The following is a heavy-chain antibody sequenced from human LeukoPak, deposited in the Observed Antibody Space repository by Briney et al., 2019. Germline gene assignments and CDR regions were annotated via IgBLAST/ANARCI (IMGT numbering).Heavy chain of an antibody. Sequence: GGSLRLSCAASGFTFSFYAMSWVRQAPGKGLEWVSAISSSGDSTYYTDSARGRFTISRDNPNNTLFLQVNSLRADDTAVYYCASVEWFGDLTFEGWGRGTLVTVSS. CDR3: ASVEWFGDLTFEG. J-gene: IGHJ4*02. D-gene: IGHD3-10*01. V-gene: IGHV3-23*01. CDR2: ISSSGDST. CDR1: GFTFSFYA.